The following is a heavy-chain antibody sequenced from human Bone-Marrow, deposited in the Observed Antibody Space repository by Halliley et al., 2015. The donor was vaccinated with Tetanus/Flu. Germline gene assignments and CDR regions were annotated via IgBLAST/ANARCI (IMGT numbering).Heavy chain of an antibody. CDR3: ARDRTAAIYSNWFDL. Sequence: IGYIHYAGTTRYNPPLKSRVTMSIDTSKNQFSLNMRSVSSADTAVYYCARDRTAAIYSNWFDLWGQGTLVTVSS. D-gene: IGHD4-4*01. V-gene: IGHV4-59*01. J-gene: IGHJ5*02. CDR2: IHYAGTT.